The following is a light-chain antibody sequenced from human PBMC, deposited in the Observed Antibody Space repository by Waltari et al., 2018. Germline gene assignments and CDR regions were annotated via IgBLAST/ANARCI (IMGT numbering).Light chain of an antibody. Sequence: DIVMTQSPATLSLSPGERATLSCRASQSVSSYLAWYQQKPGQAPRLLIYDASNRATGIPARFSGSGSGTDFTLTISSLEPEDFAVYYCQQRFSWPTFGQGAKVEIK. CDR1: QSVSSY. J-gene: IGKJ1*01. V-gene: IGKV3-11*01. CDR2: DAS. CDR3: QQRFSWPT.